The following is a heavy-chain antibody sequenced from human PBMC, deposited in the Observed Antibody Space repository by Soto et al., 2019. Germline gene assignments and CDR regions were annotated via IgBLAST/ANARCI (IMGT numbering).Heavy chain of an antibody. CDR2: IWYDGNKI. Sequence: QVQLVESGGGVVQPGRSLRLSCAASGFTFSSYGMHWVRQAPGKGLEWVAVIWYDGNKIYYGDSVKGRFTISRDNSKNTLYLQMNSLRAEDTAVYYCARDFDYYYYGMDVWGKGTTVTVSS. CDR1: GFTFSSYG. D-gene: IGHD3-3*01. CDR3: ARDFDYYYYGMDV. J-gene: IGHJ6*04. V-gene: IGHV3-33*01.